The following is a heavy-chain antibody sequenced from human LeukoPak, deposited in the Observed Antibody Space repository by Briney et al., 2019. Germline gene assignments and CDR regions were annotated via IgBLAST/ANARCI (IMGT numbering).Heavy chain of an antibody. CDR3: APSLKWEPPYYFDY. CDR2: ISGSGGST. Sequence: PGGSLRLSCAASGFTFSSYAMSWVRQAPGKGLEWVSAISGSGGSTYYADSVKGRFAISRDNSKNTLYLQMNSLRAEDTAVYYCAPSLKWEPPYYFDYWGQGTLVTVSS. J-gene: IGHJ4*02. D-gene: IGHD1-26*01. V-gene: IGHV3-23*01. CDR1: GFTFSSYA.